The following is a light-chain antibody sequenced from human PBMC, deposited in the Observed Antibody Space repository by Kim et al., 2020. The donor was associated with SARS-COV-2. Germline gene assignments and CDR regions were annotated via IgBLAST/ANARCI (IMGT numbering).Light chain of an antibody. CDR2: GAS. V-gene: IGKV3-20*01. J-gene: IGKJ4*01. CDR1: QSVSSSY. Sequence: EIVLTQSPGTLSLSPGERATLSCRASQSVSSSYLAWYQQKPGQAPRLLIYGASSRATGIPDRFSGSGSGTDFTLTISRLEPEDFAVYYCQQYGSSFGTFGGGTKVDIK. CDR3: QQYGSSFGT.